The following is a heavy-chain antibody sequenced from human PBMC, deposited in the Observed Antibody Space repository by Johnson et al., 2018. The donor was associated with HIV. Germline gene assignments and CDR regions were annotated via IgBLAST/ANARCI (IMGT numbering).Heavy chain of an antibody. V-gene: IGHV3-20*04. Sequence: VLLVESGGGVIRPGGSLRLSCAASGFTFDDYGMSWVRQAPGKGLELVSGINWNGGSTGYTDCVKGRFTISRDNAKNSLYLQMNSLRAEDTALYYCARDGTETGPDDAFDIWGQGTMVTVSS. CDR3: ARDGTETGPDDAFDI. CDR2: INWNGGST. CDR1: GFTFDDYG. J-gene: IGHJ3*02. D-gene: IGHD1-1*01.